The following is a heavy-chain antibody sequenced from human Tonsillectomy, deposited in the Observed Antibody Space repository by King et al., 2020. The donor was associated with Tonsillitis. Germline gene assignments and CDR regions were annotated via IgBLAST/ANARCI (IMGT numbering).Heavy chain of an antibody. Sequence: VQLVESGGGVVQPGRSLRLSCAASGFTFSSYGMHWVRQAPGKGLEWVTVISYDGSDKYYADSVKGRFTISRDNSKNTLYLQMNSLGAEDTAVYYCAKALHDYDSSGYFDYWGQGTLVTVSS. CDR3: AKALHDYDSSGYFDY. CDR1: GFTFSSYG. J-gene: IGHJ4*02. V-gene: IGHV3-30*18. D-gene: IGHD3-22*01. CDR2: ISYDGSDK.